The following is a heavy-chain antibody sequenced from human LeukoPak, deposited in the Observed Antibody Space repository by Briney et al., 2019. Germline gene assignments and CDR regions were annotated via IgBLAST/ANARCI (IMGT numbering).Heavy chain of an antibody. V-gene: IGHV4-34*01. D-gene: IGHD3-16*01. CDR1: GGSFSGYY. CDR2: INHSGST. Sequence: SETLSLTCAVYGGSFSGYYWSWIRQPPGKGLEWIGEINHSGSTNYNPSLKSRVTMSVDTSKNQFSLKLSSVTAADTAVYYCASARRTGGNAFDIWGQGTMVTVSS. CDR3: ASARRTGGNAFDI. J-gene: IGHJ3*02.